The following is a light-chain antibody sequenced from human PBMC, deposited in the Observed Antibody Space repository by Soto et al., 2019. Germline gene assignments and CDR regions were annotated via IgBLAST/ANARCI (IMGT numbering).Light chain of an antibody. V-gene: IGKV1-12*01. J-gene: IGKJ4*01. CDR2: AAS. CDR3: RQANSFPLT. CDR1: QGISNW. Sequence: DIQMTQSPSSVSASVGDRVTITCRASQGISNWLAWYQQKPGKAPKLLIYAASSLRSGVPSRFSGSGSGTDFSLTISSLQSEDFATYYCRQANSFPLTFGGGTKVEIK.